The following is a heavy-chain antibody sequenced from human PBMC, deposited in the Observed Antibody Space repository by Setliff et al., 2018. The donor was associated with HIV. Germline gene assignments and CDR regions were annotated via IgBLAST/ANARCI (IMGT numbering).Heavy chain of an antibody. D-gene: IGHD2-21*01. J-gene: IGHJ6*03. V-gene: IGHV3-21*01. CDR2: ISSSSSYI. Sequence: GGSLSLSCAASGLTFSSYTMNWVRQAPGKGLEWVSSISSSSSYIYYADSVKGRFTISRDNAKNSLYLQMNSLRAEDTAVYYCARDRAESYYYYYYMDVWGKGTTVTVSS. CDR3: ARDRAESYYYYYYMDV. CDR1: GLTFSSYT.